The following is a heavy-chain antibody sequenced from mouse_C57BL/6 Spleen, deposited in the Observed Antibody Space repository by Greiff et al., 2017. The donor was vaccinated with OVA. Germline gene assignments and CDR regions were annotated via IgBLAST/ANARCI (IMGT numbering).Heavy chain of an antibody. V-gene: IGHV3-6*01. Sequence: EVQLQESGPGLVKPSQSLSLTCSVTGYSITSGYYWNWIRQFPGNKLEWMGYISYDGSNNYNPSLKNRISITRDTSKNQFFLKLNSVTTEDTATYDCASIYYDYDGFAYWGQGTLVTVSA. CDR1: GYSITSGYY. CDR3: ASIYYDYDGFAY. D-gene: IGHD2-4*01. J-gene: IGHJ3*01. CDR2: ISYDGSN.